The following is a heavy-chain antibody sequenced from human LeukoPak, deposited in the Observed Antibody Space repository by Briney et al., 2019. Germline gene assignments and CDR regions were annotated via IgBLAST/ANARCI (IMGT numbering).Heavy chain of an antibody. CDR1: GGSISSYY. V-gene: IGHV4-4*07. D-gene: IGHD5-12*01. J-gene: IGHJ4*02. CDR2: IYTSGST. CDR3: ARERLDIVATEFDY. Sequence: SETLSLTCTVSGGSISSYYWSWIRQPAGKGLEWIGRIYTSGSTNYNPSLKSRVTMSVDTSKNQFSLKLSSVTAADMAVYYCARERLDIVATEFDYWGQGTLVTVSS.